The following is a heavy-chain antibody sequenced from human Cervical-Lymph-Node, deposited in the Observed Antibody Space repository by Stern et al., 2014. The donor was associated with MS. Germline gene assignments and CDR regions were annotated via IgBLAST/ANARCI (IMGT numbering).Heavy chain of an antibody. D-gene: IGHD1-14*01. Sequence: QVQLQESGPGLVKPSQTLSLTCTVSGGSLSSGGYYWSWIRQHPGKGLGWLGYIYSRGSPNYNPTHKIRVTISVDTSKNQFSLKLSSVTAADTAVYYCARGPDSRPGGGFDYWGQGTLVTVPS. CDR1: GGSLSSGGYY. V-gene: IGHV4-31*03. J-gene: IGHJ4*02. CDR3: ARGPDSRPGGGFDY. CDR2: IYSRGSP.